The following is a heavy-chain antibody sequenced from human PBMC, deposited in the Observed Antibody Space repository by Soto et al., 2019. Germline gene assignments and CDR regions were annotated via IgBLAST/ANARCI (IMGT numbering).Heavy chain of an antibody. V-gene: IGHV3-23*01. CDR1: GFTFSSYA. CDR3: AKDPYSYDYVCGSYRYTPY. J-gene: IGHJ4*02. CDR2: ISGSGGST. D-gene: IGHD3-16*02. Sequence: GGSLRLSCAASGFTFSSYAMSWVRQAPGKGLEWVSAISGSGGSTYYADSVKGRFTISRDNSKNTLYLQMNSLRAEDTAVYYCAKDPYSYDYVCGSYRYTPYWGQGTLVTVSS.